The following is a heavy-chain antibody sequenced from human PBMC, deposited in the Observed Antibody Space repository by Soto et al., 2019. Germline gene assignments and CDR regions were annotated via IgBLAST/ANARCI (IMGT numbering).Heavy chain of an antibody. D-gene: IGHD6-6*01. Sequence: GGSLRLSCAASGFTFSSYGMHWVRQAPGKGLEWVAVIWYDGSNKYYADSVKGRFTISRDNSKNTLYLQMNSLRAEDTAVYYCAGVYTYSSSSADIDYWGQGTLVTVSS. CDR1: GFTFSSYG. CDR2: IWYDGSNK. V-gene: IGHV3-33*01. CDR3: AGVYTYSSSSADIDY. J-gene: IGHJ4*02.